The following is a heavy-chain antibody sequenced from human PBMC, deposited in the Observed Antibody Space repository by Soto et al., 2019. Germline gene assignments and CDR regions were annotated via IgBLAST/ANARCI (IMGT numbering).Heavy chain of an antibody. CDR3: AKKSTGNSYFYFDY. Sequence: GGSLRLSCAASGFTFSSFVMSWVRQAPGKGLEWVSTISDSGGSTYYADSVKGRFTISRDNSKNTLYLQMNSLRAEDTAVYYCAKKSTGNSYFYFDYWGQGALVTVSS. CDR2: ISDSGGST. D-gene: IGHD2-8*02. CDR1: GFTFSSFV. V-gene: IGHV3-23*01. J-gene: IGHJ4*02.